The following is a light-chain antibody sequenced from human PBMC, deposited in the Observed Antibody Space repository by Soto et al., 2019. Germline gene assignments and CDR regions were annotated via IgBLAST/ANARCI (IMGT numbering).Light chain of an antibody. CDR2: GAT. CDR1: QSVSSSY. V-gene: IGKV3-20*01. J-gene: IGKJ5*01. Sequence: EIVLTQSPGTLPLSPGERATLSCRASQSVSSSYLAWYQQKPGQAPRLRLYGATSRATGIPDRFSGSGSGTDFTLTISRLEPEDSAVFYCQQYGSSPLVTFGQGTRLEIK. CDR3: QQYGSSPLVT.